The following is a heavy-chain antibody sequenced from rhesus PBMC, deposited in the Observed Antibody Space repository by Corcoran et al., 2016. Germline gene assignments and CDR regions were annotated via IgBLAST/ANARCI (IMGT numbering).Heavy chain of an antibody. V-gene: IGHV3-136*01. CDR3: TRETSGFEF. J-gene: IGHJ1*01. CDR2: ISYTGKTK. Sequence: EVQLVESGGGLVQPGGSLRLSCAASGFTFSGYDMNWVRQAPGKGLEWVSYISYTGKTKYYADSVKGRFTISRDNAKNSLFLQISSLRAEDTAVYYCTRETSGFEFWGQGALVTVSS. D-gene: IGHD2-21*01. CDR1: GFTFSGYD.